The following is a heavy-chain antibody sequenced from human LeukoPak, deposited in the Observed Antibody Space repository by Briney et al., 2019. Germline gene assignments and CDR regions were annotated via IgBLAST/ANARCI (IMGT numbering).Heavy chain of an antibody. J-gene: IGHJ4*02. V-gene: IGHV3-74*01. CDR1: GFTFNNYW. CDR2: INSDGSST. Sequence: PGGSLRLSCAASGFTFNNYWMHWVRQAPGKGLVWVSRINSDGSSTSYADSVKGRFTISRDNANNTLYLQMNSLRDEDTAVYYCARLYGSGSLAYWGQGTLVTVSS. CDR3: ARLYGSGSLAY. D-gene: IGHD3-10*01.